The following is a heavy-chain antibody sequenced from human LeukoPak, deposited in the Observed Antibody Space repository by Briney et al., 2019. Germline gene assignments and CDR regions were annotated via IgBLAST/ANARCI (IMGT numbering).Heavy chain of an antibody. V-gene: IGHV4-61*02. CDR1: GDSISSGDYY. CDR3: ARGPYSYDSSGAFDI. CDR2: ISSSGST. D-gene: IGHD3-22*01. Sequence: PSETLSLTCTVSGDSISSGDYYWSWIRQPAGTGLEWIGRISSSGSTNYNPSLKSRATISVDTSKNQFSLKLSSVTAADTAVYFCARGPYSYDSSGAFDIWGQGTMVTVSS. J-gene: IGHJ3*02.